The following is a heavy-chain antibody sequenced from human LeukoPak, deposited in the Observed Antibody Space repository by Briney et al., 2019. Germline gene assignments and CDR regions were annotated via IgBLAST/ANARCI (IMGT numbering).Heavy chain of an antibody. CDR1: GFTFSSYG. D-gene: IGHD6-13*01. CDR3: ARDGGPGYSSSWYLY. Sequence: GGSLRLSCAASGFTFSSYGMSWVRQAPGKGLEWVSAISSSGGSTYYADSVKGRFTISRDNSKNTLYLQMNSLRAEDTAIYYCARDGGPGYSSSWYLYWGEGTLVTVSS. J-gene: IGHJ4*02. V-gene: IGHV3-23*01. CDR2: ISSSGGST.